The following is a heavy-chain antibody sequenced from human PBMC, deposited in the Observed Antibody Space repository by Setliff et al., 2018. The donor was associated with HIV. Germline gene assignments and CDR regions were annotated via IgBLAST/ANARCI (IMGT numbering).Heavy chain of an antibody. V-gene: IGHV4-4*08. CDR3: ARGYSSSWYDS. D-gene: IGHD6-13*01. J-gene: IGHJ5*01. CDR2: IYTSGST. CDR1: GGSISSYY. Sequence: PSETLSLTCTVSGGSISSYYWSWIRQPPGKGLEWIGYIYTSGSTNYNPSLKNRVTISVDTSKNQFSLRLSSVTAADTAVYYCARGYSSSWYDSWGQGTLVTVSS.